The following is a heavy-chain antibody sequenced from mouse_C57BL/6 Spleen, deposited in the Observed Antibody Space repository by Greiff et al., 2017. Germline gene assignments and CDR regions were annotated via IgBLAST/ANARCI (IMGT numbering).Heavy chain of an antibody. V-gene: IGHV1-55*01. J-gene: IGHJ3*01. CDR2: IYPGSGST. D-gene: IGHD3-2*02. Sequence: VQLQQPGAELVKPGASVKMSCKASGYTFTSYWITWVKQRPGHGLEWIGDIYPGSGSTNYNEKFKSKATLTVDTSSSTAYMQLSSLTSEDSAVYYCARSTAQATSWFAYWGQGTLVTVSA. CDR3: ARSTAQATSWFAY. CDR1: GYTFTSYW.